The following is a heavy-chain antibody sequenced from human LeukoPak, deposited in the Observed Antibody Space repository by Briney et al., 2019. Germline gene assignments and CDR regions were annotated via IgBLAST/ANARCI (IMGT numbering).Heavy chain of an antibody. J-gene: IGHJ4*02. Sequence: SETLSLTCTVSGGSISSYYWSWIRQPPGKGLEWIGYIYYSGSTNYNPSLKSRVTISVDTSKNQFSLKLSSVTAADTAVYYCARDRGVVAATYVDYWGQGTLVTVSS. V-gene: IGHV4-59*12. CDR3: ARDRGVVAATYVDY. D-gene: IGHD2-15*01. CDR1: GGSISSYY. CDR2: IYYSGST.